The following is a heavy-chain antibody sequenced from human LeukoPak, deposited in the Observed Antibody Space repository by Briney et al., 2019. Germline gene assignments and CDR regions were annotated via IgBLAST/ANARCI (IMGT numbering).Heavy chain of an antibody. Sequence: SETLSLTCAVYGGSFSGYYWSWIRQPPGKGLEWIGEINHSGSTYYNPSLKNRVTISVDRSKNQFSLKLSSVTAADTAVYYCARAGGYSYECDYWGQGTLVTVSS. D-gene: IGHD5-18*01. CDR2: INHSGST. CDR3: ARAGGYSYECDY. J-gene: IGHJ4*02. CDR1: GGSFSGYY. V-gene: IGHV4-34*01.